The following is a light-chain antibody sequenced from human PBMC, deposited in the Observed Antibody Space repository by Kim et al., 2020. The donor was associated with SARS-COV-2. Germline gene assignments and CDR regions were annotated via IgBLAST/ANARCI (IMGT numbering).Light chain of an antibody. CDR1: SSDVGGYNY. CDR3: SSYTSSSRV. V-gene: IGLV2-14*01. Sequence: QSALTQPASVSGSPGQSITISCTGTSSDVGGYNYVSWYQQHPGKAPKLMIYDVSKRPSGVSNRFSGSKSGNTASLTISGLQAEDEADYYCSSYTSSSRVFGGWTQLTVL. J-gene: IGLJ3*02. CDR2: DVS.